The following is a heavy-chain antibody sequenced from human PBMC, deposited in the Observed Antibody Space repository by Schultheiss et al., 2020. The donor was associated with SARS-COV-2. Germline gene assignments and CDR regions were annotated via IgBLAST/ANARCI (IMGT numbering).Heavy chain of an antibody. CDR2: ISGRGDSR. V-gene: IGHV3-23*01. Sequence: GGSLRLSCAASGFTFDDYAMSWVRQAPGKGLEWVSGISGRGDSRDYADSVKGRFTISRDNSKNTLYLQMNSLRAEDTAVYYCAKVMVYVIYYHYGMDVWGQGTTVTVSS. CDR3: AKVMVYVIYYHYGMDV. CDR1: GFTFDDYA. J-gene: IGHJ6*02. D-gene: IGHD2-8*01.